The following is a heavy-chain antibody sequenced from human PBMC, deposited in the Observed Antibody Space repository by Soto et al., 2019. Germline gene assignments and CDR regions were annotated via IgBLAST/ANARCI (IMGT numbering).Heavy chain of an antibody. D-gene: IGHD3-22*01. CDR3: AKEGWLLHRPLNWFDP. CDR1: GFTFSSYA. Sequence: GGSLRLSCAASGFTFSSYAMSWVRQAPGKGLEWVSAISGSGGSTYYADSVKGRFTNSRDNSKNTLYLQMNSLRAEDTAVYYCAKEGWLLHRPLNWFDPWGQGTLVTVSS. J-gene: IGHJ5*02. V-gene: IGHV3-23*01. CDR2: ISGSGGST.